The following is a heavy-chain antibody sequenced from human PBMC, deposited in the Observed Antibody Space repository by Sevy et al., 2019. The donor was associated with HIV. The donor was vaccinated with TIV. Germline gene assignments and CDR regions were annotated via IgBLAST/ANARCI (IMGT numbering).Heavy chain of an antibody. CDR2: ISAYNGKK. CDR1: DYTFSTQG. Sequence: ASVKVSCKASDYTFSTQGFNWVRQAPGQGLEWMGWISAYNGKKKYAQKFQGRVTMTTDTSTSTAYMELGSLTSDDTAVYYCARDWAPGYYYDAIGVKRDYYFDYWGQGTLVTVSS. J-gene: IGHJ4*02. D-gene: IGHD3-22*01. CDR3: ARDWAPGYYYDAIGVKRDYYFDY. V-gene: IGHV1-18*01.